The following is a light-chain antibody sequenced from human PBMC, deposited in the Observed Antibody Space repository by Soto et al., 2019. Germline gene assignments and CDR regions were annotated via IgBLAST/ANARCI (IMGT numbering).Light chain of an antibody. CDR3: QSYDSSMREV. J-gene: IGLJ2*01. V-gene: IGLV1-40*01. CDR2: ANS. Sequence: QAVVTQPPSVSGAPGQRVTISCTGSSSNIGAGYDVHWYQQLPGTAPKLLIYANSNRPSGVPDRFSGSKSGTSASLAITGLQAEDEADYYCQSYDSSMREVFGGGTKLTVL. CDR1: SSNIGAGYD.